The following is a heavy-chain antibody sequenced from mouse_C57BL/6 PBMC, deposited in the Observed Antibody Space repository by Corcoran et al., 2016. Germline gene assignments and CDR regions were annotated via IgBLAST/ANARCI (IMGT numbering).Heavy chain of an antibody. CDR1: GYSFTSYY. J-gene: IGHJ3*01. CDR3: AREGYGNYGAY. Sequence: QVQLQQSGPELVKPGASVKISCKASGYSFTSYYIHWVKQRPGKGLEWSGWIYPGSGNTKYNEKFKGKATLTADTSSSTAYMQLSSLTSEDSAVYYCAREGYGNYGAYWGQGTLVTVSA. CDR2: IYPGSGNT. V-gene: IGHV1-66*01. D-gene: IGHD2-10*02.